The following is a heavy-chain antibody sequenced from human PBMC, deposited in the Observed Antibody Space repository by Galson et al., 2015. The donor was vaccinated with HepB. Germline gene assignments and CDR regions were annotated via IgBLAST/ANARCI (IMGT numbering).Heavy chain of an antibody. CDR1: GFTFSSYG. V-gene: IGHV3-33*01. D-gene: IGHD3-22*01. Sequence: LRLSCAASGFTFSSYGMHWVRQAPGKGLEWVAVIWYDGSNKYYADSVKGRFTISRDNSKNTLYLQMNSLRAEDTAVYYCARATYYYDSSGYWNLDYWGQGTLVTVS. CDR3: ARATYYYDSSGYWNLDY. CDR2: IWYDGSNK. J-gene: IGHJ4*02.